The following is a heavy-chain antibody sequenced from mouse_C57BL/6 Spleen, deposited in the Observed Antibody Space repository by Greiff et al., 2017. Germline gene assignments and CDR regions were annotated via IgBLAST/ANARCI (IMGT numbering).Heavy chain of an antibody. CDR2: IYPGDGDT. CDR3: ARFLYYYGSSYAMDY. D-gene: IGHD1-1*01. CDR1: GYAFSSSW. J-gene: IGHJ4*01. Sequence: VQLQQSGPVLVKPGASVKISCKASGYAFSSSWMNWVKQRPGKGLEWIGRIYPGDGDTNYNGKFKGKATLTADKSSSTAYMQLSSLTSEDSAVYFCARFLYYYGSSYAMDYWGQGTSVTVSS. V-gene: IGHV1-82*01.